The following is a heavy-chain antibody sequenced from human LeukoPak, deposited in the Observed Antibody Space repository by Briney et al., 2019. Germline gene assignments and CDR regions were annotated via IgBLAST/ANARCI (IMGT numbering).Heavy chain of an antibody. CDR1: GFSLSTSAVG. D-gene: IGHD3-9*01. CDR2: IYWDDDK. J-gene: IGHJ4*02. CDR3: AHQEEAYDILTGYFDY. Sequence: SGPTLVKPTQTLTLTCTFSGFSLSTSAVGVGWIRQPPGKALKWLALIYWDDDKRYSPSLKSRLTITKDTSKNQVVLTMTNMDPVDTATYYCAHQEEAYDILTGYFDYWGQGTLVTVSS. V-gene: IGHV2-5*02.